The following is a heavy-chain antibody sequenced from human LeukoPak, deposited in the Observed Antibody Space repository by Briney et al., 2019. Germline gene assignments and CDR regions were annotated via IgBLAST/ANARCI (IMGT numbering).Heavy chain of an antibody. CDR1: GYSISSGYY. CDR2: IYHSGST. J-gene: IGHJ4*02. Sequence: PSETLSLTCTVSGYSISSGYYWGWIRQPPGKGLEWIGSIYHSGSTYYNPSLKSRVTISVDTSKNQFSLKLSSVTAADTAVYYCARALDTYYYDSSGYYYDYWGQGTLVTVSS. V-gene: IGHV4-38-2*02. CDR3: ARALDTYYYDSSGYYYDY. D-gene: IGHD3-22*01.